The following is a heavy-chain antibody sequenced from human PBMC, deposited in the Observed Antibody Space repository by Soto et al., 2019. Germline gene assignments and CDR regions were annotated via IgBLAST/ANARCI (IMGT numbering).Heavy chain of an antibody. J-gene: IGHJ4*02. D-gene: IGHD3-22*01. CDR2: ISWNSGSI. Sequence: EVQLVESGGGLVQPGRSLRLSCAASGFTFDDYAMHWVRQAPGKGLEWVSGISWNSGSIGYADSVKGRFTISRDNAKNSLYLQMNSLIAEDTALYYCAKVPYYDSSGGYYFDYWGQGTLVTVSS. V-gene: IGHV3-9*01. CDR1: GFTFDDYA. CDR3: AKVPYYDSSGGYYFDY.